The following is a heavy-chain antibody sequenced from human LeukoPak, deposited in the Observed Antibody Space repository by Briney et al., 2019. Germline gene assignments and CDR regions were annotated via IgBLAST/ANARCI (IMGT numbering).Heavy chain of an antibody. Sequence: ASVKVSCKASGYTFTGYYMHWVRQAPGQGLEWMGWINPNSGGTNYAQKFQGRVTMTRDTSISTAYMELSRLRSDDTAVYYCARDRRVGSSPVNWFDPWGQGTLVTVSS. CDR2: INPNSGGT. CDR1: GYTFTGYY. D-gene: IGHD6-13*01. V-gene: IGHV1-2*02. J-gene: IGHJ5*02. CDR3: ARDRRVGSSPVNWFDP.